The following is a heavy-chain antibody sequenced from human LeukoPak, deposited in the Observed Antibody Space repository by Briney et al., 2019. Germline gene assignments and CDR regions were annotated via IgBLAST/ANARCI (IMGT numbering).Heavy chain of an antibody. V-gene: IGHV1-69*04. CDR1: GGTFSSYA. CDR2: IIPILGIA. D-gene: IGHD3-16*01. Sequence: SVKVSCKASGGTFSSYAVSWVRQAPGQGLEWMGRIIPILGIANYAQKFQGRVTITADKSTSTAYMELSSLRSEDTAVYYCARVSDTTGDPFDYWGQGTLVTVSS. J-gene: IGHJ4*02. CDR3: ARVSDTTGDPFDY.